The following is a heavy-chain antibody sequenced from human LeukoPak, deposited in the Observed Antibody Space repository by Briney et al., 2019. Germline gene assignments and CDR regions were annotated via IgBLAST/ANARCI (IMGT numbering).Heavy chain of an antibody. CDR3: ARHCSSTSCYNDYYGMDV. J-gene: IGHJ6*02. Sequence: PSETLSLTCTVSGGSISSSSYYWGWIRQPPGTGLEWIVSIYYSGSTYYNPSLKSRVTISVDTSKNQFSLKVSSVTAADTAVYYCARHCSSTSCYNDYYGMDVWGQGTTVTVSS. D-gene: IGHD2-2*02. V-gene: IGHV4-39*01. CDR2: IYYSGST. CDR1: GGSISSSSYY.